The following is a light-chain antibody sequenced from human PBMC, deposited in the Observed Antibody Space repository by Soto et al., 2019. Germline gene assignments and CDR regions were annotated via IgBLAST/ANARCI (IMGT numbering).Light chain of an antibody. Sequence: EIKMSESPRTLSASIGDRVALTWRASQSISSWLAWYQQKPGKAPKLLIYKASSLESGVPSRFSGSGSGTEFTLTISSLQPDDFATYYCQQYNSYSQTFGQGTKVDIK. J-gene: IGKJ1*01. V-gene: IGKV1-5*03. CDR1: QSISSW. CDR3: QQYNSYSQT. CDR2: KAS.